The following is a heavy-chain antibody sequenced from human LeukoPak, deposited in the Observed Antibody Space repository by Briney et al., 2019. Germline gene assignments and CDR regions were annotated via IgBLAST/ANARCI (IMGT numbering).Heavy chain of an antibody. Sequence: ASVKVSCKASGGTFSTYAINWVRQAPGQGLEWMGWISAYNGNTNYAQKLQGRVTMTTDTSTSTAYMELRSLRSDDTAVYYCAREGYDSSGHDYWGQGTLVTVSS. J-gene: IGHJ4*02. CDR1: GGTFSTYA. D-gene: IGHD3-22*01. CDR3: AREGYDSSGHDY. V-gene: IGHV1-18*01. CDR2: ISAYNGNT.